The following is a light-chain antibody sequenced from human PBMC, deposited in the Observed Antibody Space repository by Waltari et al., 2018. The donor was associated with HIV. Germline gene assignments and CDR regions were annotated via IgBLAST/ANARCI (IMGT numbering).Light chain of an antibody. V-gene: IGKV3-15*01. CDR2: GAS. Sequence: EIVMTQSPATLSVSPGERATLSCRASQSFSSNLAWYQQKPGQAPRLFIYGASVRATGIPARFSGSGSGTEFTLTISSLQSEDFAVYYCHQYNDWPGTFGQGTKVEIK. J-gene: IGKJ1*01. CDR3: HQYNDWPGT. CDR1: QSFSSN.